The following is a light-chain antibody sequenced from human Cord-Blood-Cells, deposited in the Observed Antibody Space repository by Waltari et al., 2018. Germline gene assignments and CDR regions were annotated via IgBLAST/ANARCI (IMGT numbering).Light chain of an antibody. CDR3: NSRDSSGNHVV. CDR1: SRRSYY. Sequence: SSELTQDPAVSVALGQTVRITCQGDSRRSYYASRDQQKPGQAPVLLIYGKNNRPSGIPDRFSGSSSGNTASLTITGAQAEDEADYYCNSRDSSGNHVVFGGGTKLTVL. CDR2: GKN. J-gene: IGLJ2*01. V-gene: IGLV3-19*01.